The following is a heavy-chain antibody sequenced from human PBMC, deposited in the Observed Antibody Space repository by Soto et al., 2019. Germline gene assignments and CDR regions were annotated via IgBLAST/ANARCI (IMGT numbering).Heavy chain of an antibody. CDR1: GGSITSGDYY. J-gene: IGHJ3*02. CDR2: IYYSGST. D-gene: IGHD1-26*01. V-gene: IGHV4-30-4*01. CDR3: ARVVSDAFDI. Sequence: QVQLQESGPGLVKPSQTLSLTCTVSGGSITSGDYYWNWIRQPPGKGLEWIGYIYYSGSTYYNSSLMSRVIISVDTSKNQFSLKLSSVTAADTAVYYCARVVSDAFDIWGQGTMVTVSS.